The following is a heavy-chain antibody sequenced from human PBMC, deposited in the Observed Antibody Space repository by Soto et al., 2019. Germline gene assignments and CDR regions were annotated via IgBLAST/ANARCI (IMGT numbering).Heavy chain of an antibody. CDR3: TSLEVRWLPPLYYGMDV. J-gene: IGHJ6*02. CDR2: IRSKANSYAT. Sequence: PGGSLRLSCAASGFTFSGSAMHWVRQASGKGLEWVGRIRSKANSYATAYAASVKGRFTISRDDSKNTAYLQMNSLKTEDTAVYYCTSLEVRWLPPLYYGMDVWGQGTTVTVSS. CDR1: GFTFSGSA. D-gene: IGHD4-17*01. V-gene: IGHV3-73*01.